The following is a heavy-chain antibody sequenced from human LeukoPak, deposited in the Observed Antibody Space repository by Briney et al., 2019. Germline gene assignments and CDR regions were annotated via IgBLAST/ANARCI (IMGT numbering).Heavy chain of an antibody. V-gene: IGHV1-2*02. J-gene: IGHJ4*02. CDR1: GYTFTDYY. CDR3: AVAPGDY. CDR2: INPNSDYT. D-gene: IGHD2-21*01. Sequence: ASVKVSCKASGYTFTDYYIHWVRQAPGQGLDWMGWINPNSDYTFYAQKFQGRVTLTRDTSISTVYMELTTFTSDDTALYYCAVAPGDYWGQGTLVSVSA.